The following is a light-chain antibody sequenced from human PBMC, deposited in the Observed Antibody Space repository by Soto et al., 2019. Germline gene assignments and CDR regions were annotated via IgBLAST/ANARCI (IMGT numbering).Light chain of an antibody. J-gene: IGLJ3*02. CDR1: SSNIGAGYH. Sequence: QSVLTQPPSVSRAPGQRVTISCTGSSSNIGAGYHVHWYQQLPGTAPKLLIYGNNNRPSGVPDRFSGSKSGTSASLAITGLQAEDEADYYCQSYDSSLSGSVFGGGTKLTVL. CDR2: GNN. CDR3: QSYDSSLSGSV. V-gene: IGLV1-40*01.